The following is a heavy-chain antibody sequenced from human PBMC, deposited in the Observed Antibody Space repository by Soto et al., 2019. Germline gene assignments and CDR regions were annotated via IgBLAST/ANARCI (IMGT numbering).Heavy chain of an antibody. CDR3: TTDPGGGYCSSTSCYDYYYYYMDV. D-gene: IGHD2-2*03. J-gene: IGHJ6*03. CDR2: IKSKTDGGTT. Sequence: GGSLRLSCAASGFTFSNAWMSWVRQAPGKGLEWVGRIKSKTDGGTTDYAAPVKGRFTISRDDSKNTLYLQMNSLKTEDTAVYYCTTDPGGGYCSSTSCYDYYYYYMDVWGKGTTVTVSS. V-gene: IGHV3-15*01. CDR1: GFTFSNAW.